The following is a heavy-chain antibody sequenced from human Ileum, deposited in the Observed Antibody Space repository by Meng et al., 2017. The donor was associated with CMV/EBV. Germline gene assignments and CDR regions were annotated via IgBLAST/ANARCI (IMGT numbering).Heavy chain of an antibody. D-gene: IGHD3-10*01. CDR3: ARLRWVRGVIREALDY. V-gene: IGHV3-21*01. CDR2: ISSSSAYI. Sequence: SGVTFSTYTMNWVRQAPGKGLEWVSSISSSSAYIYFADSVKGRFTISRDNAQNSLYLQMNSLRAEDTAVYYCARLRWVRGVIREALDYWGQGTLVTVSS. CDR1: GVTFSTYT. J-gene: IGHJ4*02.